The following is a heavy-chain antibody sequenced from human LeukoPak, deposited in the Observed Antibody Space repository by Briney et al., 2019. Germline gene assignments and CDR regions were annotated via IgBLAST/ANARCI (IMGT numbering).Heavy chain of an antibody. J-gene: IGHJ5*02. V-gene: IGHV3-30*03. Sequence: GGSLRLSCAASGFTFSSYGMHWVRQAPGKGLEWVAVISYDGSNKYYADSVKGRFTISRDNAKNSLYLQMNSLRAEDTAAYYCARGPPLFDPWGQGTLVAVSS. CDR1: GFTFSSYG. CDR3: ARGPPLFDP. CDR2: ISYDGSNK.